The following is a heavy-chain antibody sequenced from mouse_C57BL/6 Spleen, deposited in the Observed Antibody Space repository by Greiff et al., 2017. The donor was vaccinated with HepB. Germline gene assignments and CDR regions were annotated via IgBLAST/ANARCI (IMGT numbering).Heavy chain of an antibody. Sequence: VQLQQSGAELVRPGASVKLSCTASGFNIKDDYMHWVKQRPEQGLEWIGRIDPENGDTEYASKFQGKATITADTSSNTAYLQLSSLTSEDTAVYYCTTVLITTVVDWYFDVWGTGTTVTVSS. J-gene: IGHJ1*03. V-gene: IGHV14-4*01. CDR1: GFNIKDDY. D-gene: IGHD1-1*01. CDR3: TTVLITTVVDWYFDV. CDR2: IDPENGDT.